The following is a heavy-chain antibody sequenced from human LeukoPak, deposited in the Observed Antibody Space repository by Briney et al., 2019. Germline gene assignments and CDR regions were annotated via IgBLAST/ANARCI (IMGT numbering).Heavy chain of an antibody. CDR1: GGSFSGYY. CDR3: ARGGPGYSSSWYGNWFDP. D-gene: IGHD6-13*01. CDR2: INHSGST. Sequence: PSETLSLTCAVYGGSFSGYYWSWIRQPPGKGLEWIGEINHSGSTNYNPSLKSRVTISVDTSKNQFSPKLSSVTAADTAVYYRARGGPGYSSSWYGNWFDPWGQGTLVTVSS. J-gene: IGHJ5*02. V-gene: IGHV4-34*01.